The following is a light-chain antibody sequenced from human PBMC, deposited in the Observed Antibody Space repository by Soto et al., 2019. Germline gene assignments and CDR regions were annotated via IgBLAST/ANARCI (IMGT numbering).Light chain of an antibody. CDR2: GAS. CDR3: QQYNNWPPIT. V-gene: IGKV3-15*01. J-gene: IGKJ2*01. CDR1: QSVSSN. Sequence: EIVMTQSPATLSVSPGERATLSCRASQSVSSNLAWYQQNPGQAPRPLIYGASTRATGIPARFSGSGSGTEFTLTISNLQSEDFAVYYCQQYNNWPPITFGQGTKLEIK.